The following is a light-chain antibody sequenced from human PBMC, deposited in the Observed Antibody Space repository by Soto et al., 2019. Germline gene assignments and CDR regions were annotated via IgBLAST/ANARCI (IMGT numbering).Light chain of an antibody. CDR1: QSVSNNY. Sequence: EIVLTQSPGTLSLSPVERATLSCRASQSVSNNYLAWYQQKPGQAPRLLIYGASNRATGIPDRFSGSGSGTDFTLTISRLVPEDFAVYYCQQYGDSPVTFGQGTKVDIK. CDR2: GAS. V-gene: IGKV3-20*01. J-gene: IGKJ1*01. CDR3: QQYGDSPVT.